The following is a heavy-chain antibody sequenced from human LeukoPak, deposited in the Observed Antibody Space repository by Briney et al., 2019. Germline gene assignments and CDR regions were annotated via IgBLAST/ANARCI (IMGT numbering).Heavy chain of an antibody. D-gene: IGHD3-22*01. CDR3: ATAFVTDSSCYYAVFAFDI. V-gene: IGHV3-23*01. CDR1: GFTFSTFA. CDR2: ISGSGGST. Sequence: GGSLRLSCAASGFTFSTFAMSWVRQAPGKGLEWVSTISGSGGSTYYADSVKGRFTISRDNSKNTLYLQMNSLRAEDTAVYYCATAFVTDSSCYYAVFAFDIWGQGTMVTVSS. J-gene: IGHJ3*02.